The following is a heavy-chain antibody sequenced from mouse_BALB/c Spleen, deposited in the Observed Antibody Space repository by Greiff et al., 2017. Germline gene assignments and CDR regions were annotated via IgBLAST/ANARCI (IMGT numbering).Heavy chain of an antibody. CDR1: GFNIKDYY. CDR2: IDPENGDT. J-gene: IGHJ2*01. V-gene: IGHV14-4*02. D-gene: IGHD2-13*01. CDR3: ATWCDDYVEGCFDY. Sequence: VQLQQSGAELVRSGASVKLSCTASGFNIKDYYMHWVKQRPEQGLEWIGWIDPENGDTEYAPKFQGKATMTADTSSNTAYLQLSSLTSEDTAVYFCATWCDDYVEGCFDYWGQGTTLTVSS.